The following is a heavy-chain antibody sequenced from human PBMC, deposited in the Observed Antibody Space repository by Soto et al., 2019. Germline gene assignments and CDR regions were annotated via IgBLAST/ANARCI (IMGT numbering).Heavy chain of an antibody. D-gene: IGHD6-19*01. CDR3: ARYCSSGWYLDY. CDR2: INPSGGST. V-gene: IGHV1-46*01. CDR1: GYTFTSYY. J-gene: IGHJ4*02. Sequence: ASVKVSCKASGYTFTSYYMHWVRQAPGQGLEWMGIINPSGGSTSCAQKFQGRVTMTRDTSTSTVYMELSSLRSEDTAVYYCARYCSSGWYLDYWGQGTLVTVSS.